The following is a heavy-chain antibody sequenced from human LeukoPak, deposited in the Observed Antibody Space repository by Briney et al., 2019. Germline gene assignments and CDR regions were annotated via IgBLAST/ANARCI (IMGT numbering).Heavy chain of an antibody. J-gene: IGHJ4*02. Sequence: SETLSLPCTVSGGSISSYYWSWIRQPPEKGLEWIGYIYYSGSTNYNPSLKSRVTISVDTSKNQFSLKLSSVTAADTAVYYCARFRGGQHLELFDGWVQRTLVTVSS. CDR1: GGSISSYY. V-gene: IGHV4-59*08. CDR2: IYYSGST. CDR3: ARFRGGQHLELFDG. D-gene: IGHD6-13*01.